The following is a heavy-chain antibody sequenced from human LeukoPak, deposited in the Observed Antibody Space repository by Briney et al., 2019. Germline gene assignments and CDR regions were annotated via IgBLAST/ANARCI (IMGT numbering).Heavy chain of an antibody. CDR3: AKLGYYDSSGYLDY. J-gene: IGHJ4*02. CDR1: EFSVGSNY. Sequence: GGSLRLSCAASEFSVGSNYMTWVRQAPGKGLEWVSLIYSGGSTYYADSVKGRFTISRDNSKNTLYLQMNSLRAEDTAVYYCAKLGYYDSSGYLDYWGQGTLVTVSS. V-gene: IGHV3-66*01. D-gene: IGHD3-22*01. CDR2: IYSGGST.